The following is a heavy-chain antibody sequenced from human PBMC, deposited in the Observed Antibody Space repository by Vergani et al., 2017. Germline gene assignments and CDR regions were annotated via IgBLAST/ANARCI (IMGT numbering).Heavy chain of an antibody. J-gene: IGHJ5*02. CDR2: IYYSGRT. V-gene: IGHV4-31*03. CDR3: ARELGEPYGEGDWFDP. Sequence: QVQLQESGPGLVKPSQTLSLTCTVSGGSISSGGYYWSWLRQHPGKGLEWIGYIYYSGRTYYNPSLKSRVTISVATSKIQFSLKLRSVTAADTAVYYCARELGEPYGEGDWFDPWGQGTLVTVSS. D-gene: IGHD4-17*01. CDR1: GGSISSGGYY.